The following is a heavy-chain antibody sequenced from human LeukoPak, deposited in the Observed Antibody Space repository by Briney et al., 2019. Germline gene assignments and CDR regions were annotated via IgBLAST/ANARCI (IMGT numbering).Heavy chain of an antibody. J-gene: IGHJ4*02. V-gene: IGHV3-30-3*01. CDR3: ARDRVGATDYFDY. CDR2: ISYDGSNK. D-gene: IGHD1-26*01. CDR1: GFTFSSYA. Sequence: GGSLRLSCAASGFTFSSYAMHWVRQAPGKGLEWVAVISYDGSNKYYADSVKGRFTISRDNSKNTLYLQMNSLRAEDTAVYYCARDRVGATDYFDYWGQGTLVTVPS.